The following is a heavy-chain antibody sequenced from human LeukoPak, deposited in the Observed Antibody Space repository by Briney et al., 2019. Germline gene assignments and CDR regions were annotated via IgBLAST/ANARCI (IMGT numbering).Heavy chain of an antibody. CDR1: GFTFSSHG. V-gene: IGHV3-33*01. CDR3: ARLTGEALDY. J-gene: IGHJ4*02. D-gene: IGHD1-20*01. Sequence: GGSLRLSYAASGFTFSSHGMHWVRQAPGKGLEWVAVIWYDGSKKYYADSVTGRFSISRDNSKNALSLQMNSLRAEDTAVYYCARLTGEALDYWGQGTLVTVSS. CDR2: IWYDGSKK.